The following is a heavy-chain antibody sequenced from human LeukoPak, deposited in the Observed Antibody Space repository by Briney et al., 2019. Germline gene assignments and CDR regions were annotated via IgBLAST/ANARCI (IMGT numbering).Heavy chain of an antibody. J-gene: IGHJ4*02. CDR2: INGGGGGT. CDR3: AKNGGGYARQSDY. D-gene: IGHD5-12*01. CDR1: GFTFSNCA. Sequence: GGSLRLSCAASGFTFSNCAMTWVRQAPGKGLEWVSAINGGGGGTYYADSVRGRFTISRDNSKNTLSLQMNSLRVEDTAVYYCAKNGGGYARQSDYWGQGTLVTVSS. V-gene: IGHV3-23*01.